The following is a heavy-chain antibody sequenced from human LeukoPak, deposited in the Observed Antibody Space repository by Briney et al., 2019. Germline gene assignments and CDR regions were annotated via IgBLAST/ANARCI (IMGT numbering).Heavy chain of an antibody. V-gene: IGHV3-30*18. D-gene: IGHD3-10*01. CDR2: ISYDGSNK. J-gene: IGHJ4*02. CDR1: GFTFSSYG. CDR3: AKAPLLWFGEPPDY. Sequence: GGSLRLSCAASGFTFSSYGMHWVRQAPGKGLEWVAVISYDGSNKYYADSVKGRFTISRDNSKNTLYLQMNSLRAEDTAVYYCAKAPLLWFGEPPDYWGQGTLVTVSS.